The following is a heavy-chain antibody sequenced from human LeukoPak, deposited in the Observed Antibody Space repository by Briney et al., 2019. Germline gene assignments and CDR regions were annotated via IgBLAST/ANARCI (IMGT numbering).Heavy chain of an antibody. V-gene: IGHV4-59*01. CDR3: ARVVIHYDILTGYYVGNNWFDP. J-gene: IGHJ5*02. CDR2: ISYSETP. CDR1: GGSISSFY. D-gene: IGHD3-9*01. Sequence: SETLSLTCTVSGGSISSFYWSWIRQPPGKGLEYIGYISYSETPSYNPSLKSRVTISVDTSKNQFSLKLTSVTAADTAVYYCARVVIHYDILTGYYVGNNWFDPWGQGTLVTVSS.